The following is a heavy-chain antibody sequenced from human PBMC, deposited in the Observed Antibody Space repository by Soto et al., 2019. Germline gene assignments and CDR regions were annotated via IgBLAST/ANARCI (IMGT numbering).Heavy chain of an antibody. J-gene: IGHJ4*02. CDR3: ARESGDNWTYEAH. V-gene: IGHV4-4*07. CDR1: GASISDYS. Sequence: ETLSLTCTVSGASISDYSWSWIRQPAGKGLEWMGRISSTGNIHYNPSFRSRFTMSIDTSRDQFSLRLTSVTAADTAVYYCARESGDNWTYEAHWGKGTQVTVSS. CDR2: ISSTGNI. D-gene: IGHD1-7*01.